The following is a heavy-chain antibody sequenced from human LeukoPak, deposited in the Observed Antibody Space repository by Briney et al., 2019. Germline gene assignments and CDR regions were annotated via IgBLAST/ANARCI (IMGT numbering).Heavy chain of an antibody. CDR2: IYPGDSDT. J-gene: IGHJ3*02. D-gene: IGHD3-3*01. CDR1: GYSFTSYW. CDR3: ARGSCYDFWSGYYPDAFDI. Sequence: GESLKISCKGPGYSFTSYWIGWVRQMPGKGLEWMGIIYPGDSDTRYSPSFQGQVTISADKSISTAYLQWGSLKASDTAMYYCARGSCYDFWSGYYPDAFDIWGQGTMVTVSS. V-gene: IGHV5-51*01.